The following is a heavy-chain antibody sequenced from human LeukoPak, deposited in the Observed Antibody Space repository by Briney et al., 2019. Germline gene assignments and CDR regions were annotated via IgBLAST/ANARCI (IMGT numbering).Heavy chain of an antibody. CDR1: GFTFSDYS. Sequence: KSGGSLRLSCAASGFTFSDYSMNWVRQAPGKGLEWVSSISSTGVYIYYADSVKGRFTISRDNAKNSLYLQMNSLRAEDTALYYCAKDIGFDSSGWYYFDYWGQGTLVTVSS. V-gene: IGHV3-21*04. CDR2: ISSTGVYI. J-gene: IGHJ4*02. D-gene: IGHD6-19*01. CDR3: AKDIGFDSSGWYYFDY.